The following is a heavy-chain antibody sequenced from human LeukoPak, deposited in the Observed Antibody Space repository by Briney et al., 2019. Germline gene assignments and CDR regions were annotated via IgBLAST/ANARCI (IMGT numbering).Heavy chain of an antibody. Sequence: ASVTVSCKASGYTFTSYGISWVRQAPGQGLEWMGWISAYNGNTNYAQKLQGRVTMTTDTSTSTAYMELRSLRSDDTAVYYCARADIDSSGYFGNDYWGQGTLVTVSS. CDR2: ISAYNGNT. J-gene: IGHJ4*02. D-gene: IGHD3-22*01. CDR3: ARADIDSSGYFGNDY. V-gene: IGHV1-18*01. CDR1: GYTFTSYG.